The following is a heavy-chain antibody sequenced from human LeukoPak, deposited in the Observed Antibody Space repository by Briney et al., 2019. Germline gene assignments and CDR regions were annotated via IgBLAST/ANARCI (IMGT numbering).Heavy chain of an antibody. Sequence: GGSLRLSCAASGFAFSQFTVHWVRQAPGKGLEWVAVISHDGSHICYADSVRGRVTISRDNSRSTLFLQMNSLRADDTGVYHCARVGYNFNLGNAFDVWGQGTVVTVSS. V-gene: IGHV3-30-3*01. D-gene: IGHD1-20*01. CDR1: GFAFSQFT. J-gene: IGHJ3*01. CDR2: ISHDGSHI. CDR3: ARVGYNFNLGNAFDV.